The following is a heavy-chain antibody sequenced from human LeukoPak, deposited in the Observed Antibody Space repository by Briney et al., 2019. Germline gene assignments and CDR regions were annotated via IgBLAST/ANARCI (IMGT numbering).Heavy chain of an antibody. J-gene: IGHJ4*02. V-gene: IGHV5-10-1*01. CDR1: GYSFTSYW. CDR3: ARGPAVGSYGTVYFDY. Sequence: GESLKISCKGSGYSFTSYWISWVRQMPGKGMEWMGRIDPSDSYTNYSPSFQGHVTISADKSISTAYLQWSSLKASDTAMYYCARGPAVGSYGTVYFDYWGQGTLVTVSS. D-gene: IGHD1-26*01. CDR2: IDPSDSYT.